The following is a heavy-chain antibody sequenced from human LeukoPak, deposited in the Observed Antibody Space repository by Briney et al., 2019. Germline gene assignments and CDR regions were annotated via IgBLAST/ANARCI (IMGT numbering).Heavy chain of an antibody. V-gene: IGHV3-9*01. J-gene: IGHJ4*02. CDR2: ISWNSGSI. CDR3: AKDLSSGWYIPSIDY. Sequence: PGGSLRLSFEASGFTFDDYAMHGVRQAPGKGLEWFSGISWNSGSIGYADSVKGRFTISRDNAKNSLYLQMNSLRAEDTALYYCAKDLSSGWYIPSIDYWGQGTLVTVSS. D-gene: IGHD6-19*01. CDR1: GFTFDDYA.